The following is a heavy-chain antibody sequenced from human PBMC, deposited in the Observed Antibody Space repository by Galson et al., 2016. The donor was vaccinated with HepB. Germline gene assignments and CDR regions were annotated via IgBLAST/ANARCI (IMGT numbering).Heavy chain of an antibody. CDR3: ARSSRHIAAPGRYAFDV. CDR1: NFDFSNFG. D-gene: IGHD6-13*01. Sequence: SVKVSCKASNFDFSNFGISWVRQAPGQGLEWMGWISAYNNNTDYAPNLHGRVTLTTDTSASTAYMEVRSLRSDDTAVYYCARSSRHIAAPGRYAFDVWGQGTVVTVSS. CDR2: ISAYNNNT. J-gene: IGHJ3*01. V-gene: IGHV1-18*01.